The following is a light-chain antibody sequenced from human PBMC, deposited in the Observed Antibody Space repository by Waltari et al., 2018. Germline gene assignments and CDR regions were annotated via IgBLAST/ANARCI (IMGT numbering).Light chain of an antibody. Sequence: QSALTQPTSVSGSPGQSITISCTGTSRDVGLYNYVSWYQQYPGKVPQLLIYDVRDRPSGVSSRFSGSKSGNTASLTISGLQADDEADYYCNSYSGSSSWVFGGGTKLTVL. CDR2: DVR. CDR3: NSYSGSSSWV. J-gene: IGLJ3*02. V-gene: IGLV2-14*01. CDR1: SRDVGLYNY.